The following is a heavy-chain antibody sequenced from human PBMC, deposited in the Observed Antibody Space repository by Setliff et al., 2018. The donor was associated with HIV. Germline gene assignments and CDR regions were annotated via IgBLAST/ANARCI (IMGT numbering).Heavy chain of an antibody. CDR1: GGTFSSYA. CDR2: IIPILGIA. Sequence: GASVKVSCKASGGTFSSYAISWVRQAPGQGLVWMGGIIPILGIANYAQNFQGRVTMTGDTSISTVFMELSSLRFDDTAVYYCAREKRSSTWLYSSGGTVDYWGLGTLVTVSS. J-gene: IGHJ4*02. D-gene: IGHD6-25*01. V-gene: IGHV1-69*10. CDR3: AREKRSSTWLYSSGGTVDY.